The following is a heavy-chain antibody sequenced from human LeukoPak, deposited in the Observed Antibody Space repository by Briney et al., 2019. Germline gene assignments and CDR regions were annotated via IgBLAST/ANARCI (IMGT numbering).Heavy chain of an antibody. CDR2: IYHSGST. J-gene: IGHJ3*02. CDR1: GYSISSGYY. V-gene: IGHV4-38-2*02. CDR3: AKSNGYGLVDI. Sequence: SETLSLTCTVSGYSISSGYYWGWIRQPPGKGLEWIGTIYHSGSTYYNPSPKSRVTISVDTSKNQFSLKLSSVTAADTAVYYCAKSNGYGLVDIWGQGTMVTVSS. D-gene: IGHD3-10*01.